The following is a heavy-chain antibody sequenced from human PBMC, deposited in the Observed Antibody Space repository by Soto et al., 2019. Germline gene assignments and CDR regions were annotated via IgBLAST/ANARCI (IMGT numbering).Heavy chain of an antibody. CDR3: ARGAIHSGWAYNWFDP. Sequence: SETLSLTCTVSGGSISSGDYYWSWIRQPPGKGLEWIGYIYYSGSTYYNPSLKSRVTISVDTSKNQFSLKLSSVTAADTAVYYCARGAIHSGWAYNWFDPWGQGTLVTVSS. V-gene: IGHV4-30-4*01. CDR1: GGSISSGDYY. D-gene: IGHD6-19*01. CDR2: IYYSGST. J-gene: IGHJ5*02.